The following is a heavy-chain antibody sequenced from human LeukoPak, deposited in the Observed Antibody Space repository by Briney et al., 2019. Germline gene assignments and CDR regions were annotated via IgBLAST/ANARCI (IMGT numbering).Heavy chain of an antibody. Sequence: GGSLRLSCAASGFTFSSYGMHWVRQAPGKGLEWVAFIRYDGSNKYYADSVKGRFTISRDNSKNTLYLQMNSLRAEVTAVYYCAKDPSGYYDSSGYYSDWGQGTLVTVSS. J-gene: IGHJ4*02. CDR2: IRYDGSNK. CDR3: AKDPSGYYDSSGYYSD. V-gene: IGHV3-30*02. CDR1: GFTFSSYG. D-gene: IGHD3-22*01.